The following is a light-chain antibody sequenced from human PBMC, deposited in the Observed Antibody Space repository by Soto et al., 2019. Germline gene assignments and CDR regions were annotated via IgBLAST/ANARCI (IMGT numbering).Light chain of an antibody. V-gene: IGLV8-61*01. Sequence: QTVVTQEPSFSVSPGRTVTLTCGLSSGSVSTNYYPSWYQQTPGQAPRTLIYSTNTRSSGVPDRFSGSILGNKAALTITGAQADEESDYYCVLYMGSGIWVFGGGTKLTVL. CDR1: SGSVSTNYY. J-gene: IGLJ3*02. CDR2: STN. CDR3: VLYMGSGIWV.